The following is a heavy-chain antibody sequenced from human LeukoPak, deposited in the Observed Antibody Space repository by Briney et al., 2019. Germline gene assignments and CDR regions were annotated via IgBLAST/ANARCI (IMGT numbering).Heavy chain of an antibody. Sequence: GGSLRLSCAASGFTFTDHSMIWVRQAPGKGLEWISYITRTSHTIYYADSVEGRFTMSRDNARNSLFLQMNSLRAEDTAVYYCARGGGAPSNWGQGTLVTVSS. CDR1: GFTFTDHS. D-gene: IGHD1-26*01. CDR3: ARGGGAPSN. J-gene: IGHJ4*02. V-gene: IGHV3-48*01. CDR2: ITRTSHTI.